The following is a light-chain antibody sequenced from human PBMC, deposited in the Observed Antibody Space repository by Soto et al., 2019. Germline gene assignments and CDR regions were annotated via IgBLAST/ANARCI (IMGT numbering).Light chain of an antibody. CDR2: DDS. CDR3: QVWDSSSDHLWV. CDR1: NIGSKS. J-gene: IGLJ3*02. V-gene: IGLV3-21*02. Sequence: SYELTQPPSVSVAPGQTARITCGGNNIGSKSVHWYQQKPGQAPVLVVYDDSARPSGIPEGFSGSNSGNTATLTISRVEAGDEADYYCQVWDSSSDHLWVFGGGTKLTVL.